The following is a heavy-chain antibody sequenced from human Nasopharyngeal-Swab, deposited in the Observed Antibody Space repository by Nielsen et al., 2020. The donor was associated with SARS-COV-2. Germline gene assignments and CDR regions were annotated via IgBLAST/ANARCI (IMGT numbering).Heavy chain of an antibody. CDR2: ISERDGTS. J-gene: IGHJ4*02. CDR3: ARASRAWY. CDR1: GFTLSNNE. V-gene: IGHV3-48*03. Sequence: GGSLRPSCAASGFTLSNNEMNWVREAPGKGLEWVSYISERDGTSYYADSVRGRFTISRDNAKNSLYLQMKSLRAEDTAVYYCARASRAWYWGQGALVTVSS.